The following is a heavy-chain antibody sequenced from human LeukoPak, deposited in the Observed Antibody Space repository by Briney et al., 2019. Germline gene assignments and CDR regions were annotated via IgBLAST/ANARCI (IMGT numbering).Heavy chain of an antibody. CDR1: GFPFTSYY. CDR3: ATIVVVPGRVFGAFDI. D-gene: IGHD2-2*01. V-gene: IGHV1-46*01. J-gene: IGHJ3*02. Sequence: GASVKVSRKASGFPFTSYYIHWVRQAPGQGFEWMGIINPSGGSTKYAQKFQGRLTMTRDTSTSTVYMELSSLRSEDTAVYYCATIVVVPGRVFGAFDIWGQGTMVTVSS. CDR2: INPSGGST.